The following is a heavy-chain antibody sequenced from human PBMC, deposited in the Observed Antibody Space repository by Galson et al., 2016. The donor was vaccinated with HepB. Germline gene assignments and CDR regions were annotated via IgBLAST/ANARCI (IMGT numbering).Heavy chain of an antibody. CDR2: ISASGDTT. CDR1: GFTFSSYA. J-gene: IGHJ4*02. CDR3: AHGKVPYLLTTFDY. Sequence: SLRLSCAAPGFTFSSYAMTWVRQAPGKGLEWVSTISASGDTTYYADSVKGRFTISRDNAKNTLYLQMNSLRAEDTAVYYCAHGKVPYLLTTFDYWGQGTLVTVSS. D-gene: IGHD1-14*01. V-gene: IGHV3-23*01.